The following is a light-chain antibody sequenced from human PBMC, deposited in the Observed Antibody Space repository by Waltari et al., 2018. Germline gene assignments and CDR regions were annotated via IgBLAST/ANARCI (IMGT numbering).Light chain of an antibody. CDR2: DTS. CDR3: QQYDTSPLT. V-gene: IGKV3-20*01. Sequence: EIVLTQSPGTLSLSPGESATLSCRASQSVSSTKVAWYQQRPGQAPRLLIYDTSSRATGSPDRFSGSGSGTDFTLTIRRLEPEDFALFYCQQYDTSPLTFGGGTKVEIK. CDR1: QSVSSTK. J-gene: IGKJ4*01.